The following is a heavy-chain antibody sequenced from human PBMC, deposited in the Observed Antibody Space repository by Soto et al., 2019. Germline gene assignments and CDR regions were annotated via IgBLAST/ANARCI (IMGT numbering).Heavy chain of an antibody. J-gene: IGHJ6*02. D-gene: IGHD6-13*01. CDR1: GGTFSSYA. Sequence: QVQLVQSGAEVKKPGSSVKVSCKASGGTFSSYAISWVRQAPGQGLEWMGGIIPIFGTANYAQKFQGRVTISAAESTSSAYMELSSLRSEDTAVYYCAGDLKQQLAYGMDVWGQGTTVTVSS. V-gene: IGHV1-69*12. CDR3: AGDLKQQLAYGMDV. CDR2: IIPIFGTA.